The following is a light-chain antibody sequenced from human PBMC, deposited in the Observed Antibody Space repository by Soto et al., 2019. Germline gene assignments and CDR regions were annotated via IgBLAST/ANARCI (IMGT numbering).Light chain of an antibody. CDR3: QHYNCYLGT. J-gene: IGKJ2*01. CDR1: QRIGRL. V-gene: IGKV1-5*01. Sequence: DIHLTQSPSTLSASAGDRVTITCRASQRIGRLLAWYQQRPGKAPQLLILDASTLESVVPPRFRGIGSGTEFTLTITSLQPEDFATYCCQHYNCYLGTFGQGTKLEIK. CDR2: DAS.